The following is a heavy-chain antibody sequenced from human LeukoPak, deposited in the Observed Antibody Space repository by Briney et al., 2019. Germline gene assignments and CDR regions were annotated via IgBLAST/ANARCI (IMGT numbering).Heavy chain of an antibody. J-gene: IGHJ4*02. CDR3: AREGGYCSSTSCYGPFDY. CDR1: GFTFSSYA. D-gene: IGHD2-2*01. CDR2: ISYDGSNK. Sequence: GGSLRLSCAASGFTFSSYAMHWVRQAPGKGLEWVAVISYDGSNKYYADSVKGRFTISRDNSKNTLYLQMNCLRAEDTAVYYCAREGGYCSSTSCYGPFDYWGQGTLVTVSS. V-gene: IGHV3-30*01.